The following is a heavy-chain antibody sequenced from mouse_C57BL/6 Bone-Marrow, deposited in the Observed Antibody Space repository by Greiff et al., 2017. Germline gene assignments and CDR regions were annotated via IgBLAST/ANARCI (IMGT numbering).Heavy chain of an antibody. CDR1: GYSITSGYY. CDR3: ARGLRLRWFAY. CDR2: ISYDGSN. D-gene: IGHD3-2*02. Sequence: ESGPGLVKPSQSLSLTCSVTGYSITSGYYWNWIRQFPGNKLEWMGYISYDGSNNYNPSLKNRISITRDTSKNQFFLKLNSVTTEDTATYYCARGLRLRWFAYWGQGTLVTVSA. V-gene: IGHV3-6*01. J-gene: IGHJ3*01.